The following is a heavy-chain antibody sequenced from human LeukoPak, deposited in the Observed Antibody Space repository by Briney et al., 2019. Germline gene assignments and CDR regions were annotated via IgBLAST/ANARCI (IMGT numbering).Heavy chain of an antibody. CDR3: ARGSGNYGDFDY. J-gene: IGHJ4*02. CDR2: INSDGSNS. V-gene: IGHV3-74*01. Sequence: GGSLRLSCAASGFSVSANWMHWVRQAPGKGLVWVSRINSDGSNSNYADSVRGRFTISRDNAKNTVYLQMNSLRAEDTAVYYCARGSGNYGDFDYWGQGTLVTVSS. D-gene: IGHD1-26*01. CDR1: GFSVSANW.